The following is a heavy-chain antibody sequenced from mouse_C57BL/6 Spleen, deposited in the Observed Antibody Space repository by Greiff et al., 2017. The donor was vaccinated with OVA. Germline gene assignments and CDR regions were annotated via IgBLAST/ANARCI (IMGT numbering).Heavy chain of an antibody. Sequence: VQLQQSGAELVKPGASVTLSCTASGFTIKDYYMHWVKQRPEQGLEWLGRIDPEDGDTKYASKFQGKATITADSSSNTAYLQRSSLTSEYTAVYFCAPMGLPPPFAYWGKGTLVTVSA. V-gene: IGHV14-2*01. CDR3: APMGLPPPFAY. D-gene: IGHD2-2*01. CDR1: GFTIKDYY. J-gene: IGHJ3*01. CDR2: IDPEDGDT.